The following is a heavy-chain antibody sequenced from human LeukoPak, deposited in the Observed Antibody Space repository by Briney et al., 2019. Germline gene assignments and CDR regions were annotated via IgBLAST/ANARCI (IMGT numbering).Heavy chain of an antibody. CDR3: ASDQRYAFDY. J-gene: IGHJ4*02. CDR1: GFTFSRYW. CDR2: IKMDGSEK. Sequence: GGSLRLSCAVSGFTFSRYWMSWVRQAPGKGLECVANIKMDGSEKHYADSVKGRVTISRDDAKNTLYLHMNSLRDDDTAVYYCASDQRYAFDYWGQGIPVTVSS. D-gene: IGHD3-9*01. V-gene: IGHV3-7*04.